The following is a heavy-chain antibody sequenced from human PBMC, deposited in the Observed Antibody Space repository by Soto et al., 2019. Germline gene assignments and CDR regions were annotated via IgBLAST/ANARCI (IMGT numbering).Heavy chain of an antibody. CDR3: AREVTGWDNWFDP. CDR2: IYYSGST. D-gene: IGHD2-21*02. Sequence: PSETLSLTCTVSGGSISSYYWSWIRQPPGKGLEWIGYIYYSGSTNYNPSLKSRVTISVDTSKNQFSLKLSSVTAADTAVYYCAREVTGWDNWFDPWGQGTLVTVSS. J-gene: IGHJ5*02. CDR1: GGSISSYY. V-gene: IGHV4-59*01.